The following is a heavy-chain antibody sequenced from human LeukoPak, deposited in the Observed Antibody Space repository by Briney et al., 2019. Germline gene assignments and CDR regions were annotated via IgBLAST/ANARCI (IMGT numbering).Heavy chain of an antibody. V-gene: IGHV3-53*01. Sequence: GGSLRLSCAASGFTVSSNFMSWVRQAPGKGLEWVSVIYGGGNTYYADSVKGRFTISRDTSKNTLYLQMNSLRAEDTAVYYCASWPGGWYGEDSWGQGTLVTVSS. CDR1: GFTVSSNF. CDR2: IYGGGNT. CDR3: ASWPGGWYGEDS. J-gene: IGHJ4*02. D-gene: IGHD6-19*01.